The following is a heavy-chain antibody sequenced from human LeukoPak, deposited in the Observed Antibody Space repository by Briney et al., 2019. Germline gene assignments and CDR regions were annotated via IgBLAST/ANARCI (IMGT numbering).Heavy chain of an antibody. Sequence: SETLSLTCTVSGGSISSSSNYWGWIRQPPGKGLEWIGSIYYSGTTYYNPSLKSRVTISVDTSKNQFSLKLRSVTAADTAVYYCARKDYYYYMDVWGKGTTVTVSS. CDR1: GGSISSSSNY. J-gene: IGHJ6*03. V-gene: IGHV4-39*07. CDR3: ARKDYYYYMDV. D-gene: IGHD1-14*01. CDR2: IYYSGTT.